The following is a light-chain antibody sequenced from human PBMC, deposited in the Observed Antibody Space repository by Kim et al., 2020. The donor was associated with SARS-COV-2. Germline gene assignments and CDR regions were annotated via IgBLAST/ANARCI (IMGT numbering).Light chain of an antibody. J-gene: IGLJ3*02. CDR1: SLRIYY. CDR2: GKN. Sequence: SSELTQDPAVSVALGQTVRITCQGDSLRIYYATWYQQKPGQAPVVVIYGKNNRPSGIPDRFSGSSSGNTASLTITGAQAEDEADYYCNSRDSSGGHWVFG. CDR3: NSRDSSGGHWV. V-gene: IGLV3-19*01.